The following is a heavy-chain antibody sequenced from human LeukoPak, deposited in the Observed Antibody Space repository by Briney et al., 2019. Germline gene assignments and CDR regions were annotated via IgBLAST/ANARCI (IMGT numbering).Heavy chain of an antibody. J-gene: IGHJ3*02. V-gene: IGHV3-13*01. Sequence: GGSLRLSCAASGFTFSSYDMHWVRQPTGGGLEWVSGIGTAGDTYYLGSVKGRFTISRDNSKNTLYLQMNSLRAEDTAVYYCAKVFPGRGSYSAFDIWGQGTMVTVSS. CDR1: GFTFSSYD. CDR2: IGTAGDT. CDR3: AKVFPGRGSYSAFDI. D-gene: IGHD3-10*01.